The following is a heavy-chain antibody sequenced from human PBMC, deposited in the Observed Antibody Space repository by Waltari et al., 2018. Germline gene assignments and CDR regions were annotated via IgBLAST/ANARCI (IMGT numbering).Heavy chain of an antibody. J-gene: IGHJ4*02. Sequence: EVQLVESGGGLVQPGRSLRLSCAASGFTFDNYAMHWVRQGPGKGLEGVSGLSRNSDNVGYADSVNGRFTISRDNAKNSLYLQMNSLRAEDTALYFCAKDRRSGYYFGYFDYWGQGTLVTVSS. V-gene: IGHV3-9*01. CDR1: GFTFDNYA. CDR3: AKDRRSGYYFGYFDY. CDR2: LSRNSDNV. D-gene: IGHD3-22*01.